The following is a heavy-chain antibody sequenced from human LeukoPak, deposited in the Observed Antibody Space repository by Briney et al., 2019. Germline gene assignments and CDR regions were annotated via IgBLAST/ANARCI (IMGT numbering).Heavy chain of an antibody. J-gene: IGHJ5*02. CDR2: IYYSGST. D-gene: IGHD1-26*01. CDR3: ARDGSLHTSGCLSP. Sequence: SETLSLTCTLSGGSISSSRYYWGWLRHPPGKGLEWIGSIYYSGSTYYNPSLKSRVTISVDKSKNQFSLKLSSVTAADTAVYYCARDGSLHTSGCLSPWGEGTLVTVSS. V-gene: IGHV4-39*07. CDR1: GGSISSSRYY.